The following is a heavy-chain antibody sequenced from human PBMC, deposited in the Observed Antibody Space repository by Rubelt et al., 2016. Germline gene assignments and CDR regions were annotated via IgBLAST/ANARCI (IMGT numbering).Heavy chain of an antibody. CDR3: AHSYDDIWSGGVDV. Sequence: QITLKESGPTLVKPTQTLTLTCTFSGFSLSTDGVGVGWIRQPPGKALEWLALIYWDGDERHSSTLKPRLTITRDTAKNQVVLRMTNMEPVDTCTYYCAHSYDDIWSGGVDVWGQGTTVIVSS. V-gene: IGHV2-5*02. CDR1: GFSLSTDGVG. CDR2: IYWDGDE. D-gene: IGHD3-3*01. J-gene: IGHJ6*02.